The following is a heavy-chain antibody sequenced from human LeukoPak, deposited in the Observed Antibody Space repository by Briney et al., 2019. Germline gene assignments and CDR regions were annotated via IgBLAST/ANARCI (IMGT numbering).Heavy chain of an antibody. V-gene: IGHV4-39*07. D-gene: IGHD6-13*01. CDR3: ARRAPSIAAAGTPNFFDY. CDR1: GGSISSGGYY. J-gene: IGHJ4*02. Sequence: SETLSLTCTVSGGSISSGGYYWSWIRQPPGKGLEWIGEINHSGSTNYNPSLKSRVTISVDTSKNQFSLKLSSVTAADTAVYYCARRAPSIAAAGTPNFFDYWGQGTLVTVSS. CDR2: INHSGST.